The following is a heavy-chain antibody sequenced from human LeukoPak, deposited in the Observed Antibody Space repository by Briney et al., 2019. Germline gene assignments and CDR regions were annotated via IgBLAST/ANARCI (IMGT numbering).Heavy chain of an antibody. CDR1: GFTFSSYA. CDR3: ARGINGYSSSWYRGHWFDP. Sequence: GGSLRLSCTASGFTFSSYAMSWVRQAPGKGLEWVSAISGSGGSTYYADSVKGRFTISRDNSKNTLYLQMNSLRAEDTAVYYCARGINGYSSSWYRGHWFDPWGQGALVTVSS. J-gene: IGHJ5*02. CDR2: ISGSGGST. D-gene: IGHD6-13*01. V-gene: IGHV3-23*01.